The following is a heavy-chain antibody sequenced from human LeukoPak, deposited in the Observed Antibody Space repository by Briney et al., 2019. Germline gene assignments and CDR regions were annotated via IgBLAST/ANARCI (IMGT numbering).Heavy chain of an antibody. CDR1: GFSFDDYA. CDR2: INWNSGSI. V-gene: IGHV3-9*01. D-gene: IGHD2-2*01. CDR3: AKDARPAATYPYYFDY. Sequence: GRSLRLSCAASGFSFDDYAMHWVRQAPGKGLEWVSGINWNSGSIGYADSVKGRFTISRDNAKNSLYLQMNSLRAEDTALYYCAKDARPAATYPYYFDYWGQGTLVTVSS. J-gene: IGHJ4*02.